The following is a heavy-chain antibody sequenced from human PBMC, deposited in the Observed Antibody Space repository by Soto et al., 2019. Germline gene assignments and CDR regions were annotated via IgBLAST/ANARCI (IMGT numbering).Heavy chain of an antibody. Sequence: TMSDASGVGDGSISGFYWSRISKPPGKGLEWIGEINHSGSTNYNPSLKSRVTISVDTSKNQFSLKLSSVTAADTAVYYCARGLSSSTPGFDYWGQGTLVTVSS. V-gene: IGHV4-34*01. CDR3: ARGLSSSTPGFDY. J-gene: IGHJ4*02. CDR2: INHSGST. D-gene: IGHD6-6*01. CDR1: DGSISGFY.